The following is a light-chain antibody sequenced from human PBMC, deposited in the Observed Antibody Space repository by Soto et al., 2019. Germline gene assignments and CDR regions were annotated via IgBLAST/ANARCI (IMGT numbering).Light chain of an antibody. CDR1: SSNIGAGYD. Sequence: QSVLTQPPSVSGAPGQRVTISCTGSSSNIGAGYDVHWYQQLPGTAPKLLIYGNSNRPSGVPDRFSGSKSGTSASLAITGLQAEDEADYYCQSYDSSLSVIYVFGTGTKAPVL. V-gene: IGLV1-40*01. J-gene: IGLJ1*01. CDR3: QSYDSSLSVIYV. CDR2: GNS.